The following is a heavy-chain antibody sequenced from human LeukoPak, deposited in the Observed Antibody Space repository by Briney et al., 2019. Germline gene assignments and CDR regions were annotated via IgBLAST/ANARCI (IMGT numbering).Heavy chain of an antibody. CDR2: IYYSGTS. CDR3: AKAAGYXXXYWFDP. CDR1: GGSIRSXH. J-gene: IGHJ5*02. Sequence: SLTXTVSGGSIRSXHWSWIRXXPGXGXEFXVYIYYSGTSNYNPSLKSRVTMSVDTSNNQFSLKLNSVTAADTAVYYCAKAAGYXXXYWFDPWGQGTLVXXXS. D-gene: IGHD6-13*01. V-gene: IGHV4-59*01.